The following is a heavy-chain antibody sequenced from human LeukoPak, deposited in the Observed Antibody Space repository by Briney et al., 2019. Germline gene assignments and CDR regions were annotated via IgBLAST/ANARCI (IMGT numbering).Heavy chain of an antibody. J-gene: IGHJ4*02. CDR3: AKDGTPRQLVLGPIDY. CDR1: RFTFSSYS. CDR2: ISGTNSYK. D-gene: IGHD6-6*01. Sequence: PGGSLRLSCAASRFTFSSYSMNWVRQAPGKGLEWVSSISGTNSYKYYADSVKGRFTISRDNAKNSLYLQMNSLRAEDTAVYYCAKDGTPRQLVLGPIDYWGQGTLVTVSS. V-gene: IGHV3-21*04.